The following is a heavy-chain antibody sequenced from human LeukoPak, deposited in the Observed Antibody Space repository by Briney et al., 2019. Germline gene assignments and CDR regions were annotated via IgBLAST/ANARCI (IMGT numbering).Heavy chain of an antibody. V-gene: IGHV5-51*01. Sequence: GESLKISCKGSGYSFTSYWIGWVRQMPGKGLEWMGIIYPGDSDTRYSPSFQGQVTISADKSISTAYLQWSSLKASDTAMYYCARQAIGYCSSTSCYATYFDYXGQGXLVTVX. CDR3: ARQAIGYCSSTSCYATYFDY. J-gene: IGHJ4*02. CDR1: GYSFTSYW. D-gene: IGHD2-2*01. CDR2: IYPGDSDT.